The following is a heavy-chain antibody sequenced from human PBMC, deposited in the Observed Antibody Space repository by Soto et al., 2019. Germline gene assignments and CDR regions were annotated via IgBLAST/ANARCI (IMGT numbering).Heavy chain of an antibody. Sequence: QVQLQESGPGLVKPSETLSLTCTVSGGSISSYYWSWIRQPPGKGLEWIGYIYYSASTNYNPSLTSRVTLSVATSKNQFALKLSSVTAAGTAVYYCARGKYGDYYYYYYMDVWGKGTTVTVSS. D-gene: IGHD4-17*01. V-gene: IGHV4-59*01. CDR3: ARGKYGDYYYYYYMDV. J-gene: IGHJ6*03. CDR2: IYYSAST. CDR1: GGSISSYY.